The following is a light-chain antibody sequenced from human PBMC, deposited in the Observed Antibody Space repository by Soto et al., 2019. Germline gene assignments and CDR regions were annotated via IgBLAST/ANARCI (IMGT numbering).Light chain of an antibody. Sequence: QSALTQPPSASGSPGQSVAISCTGSSSDIGGYNFVSWYQQHPGKAPKLMIYEVTKRPSGVPDRFSGSKSGNTAYLTVSGLQDYDEADYYCSSYAGSNNRYVFGTGTKLAVL. CDR1: SSDIGGYNF. CDR2: EVT. V-gene: IGLV2-8*01. J-gene: IGLJ1*01. CDR3: SSYAGSNNRYV.